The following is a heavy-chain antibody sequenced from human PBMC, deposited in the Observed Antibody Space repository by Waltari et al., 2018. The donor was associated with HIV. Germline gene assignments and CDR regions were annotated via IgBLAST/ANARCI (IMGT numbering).Heavy chain of an antibody. CDR2: IYPRDSDT. V-gene: IGHV5-51*01. CDR1: GYSFTSHW. CDR3: ARTTPEYSSVPRVFDY. Sequence: EVQLVQSGAEVKKPGESLTISCKGSGYSFTSHWITWVRQMHGKGLEWMGTIYPRDSDTRYSPSFQGQVTISADKSISTAYLQWSSLKASDTAMYYCARTTPEYSSVPRVFDYWGQGTLVTVSS. J-gene: IGHJ4*02. D-gene: IGHD6-25*01.